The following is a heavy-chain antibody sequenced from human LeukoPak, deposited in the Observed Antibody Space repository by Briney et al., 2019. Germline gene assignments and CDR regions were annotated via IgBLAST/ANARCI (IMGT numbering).Heavy chain of an antibody. J-gene: IGHJ4*02. CDR3: AKVAGTLDY. V-gene: IGHV3-23*01. D-gene: IGHD1-7*01. CDR2: ISGSGGST. CDR1: GFTFSNSI. Sequence: GGSLRLSCVGSGFTFSNSILSWVRQAPGKGLEWVSAISGSGGSTYYADSVKGRFTISRDNSKNTLYLQMNSLRAEDTAVYYCAKVAGTLDYWGQGTLVTVSS.